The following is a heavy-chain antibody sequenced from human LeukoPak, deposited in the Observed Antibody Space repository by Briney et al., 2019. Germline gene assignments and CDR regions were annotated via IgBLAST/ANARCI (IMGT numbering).Heavy chain of an antibody. D-gene: IGHD1-26*01. CDR3: ARIEWERLGRAFDI. CDR2: ISYDGSNK. J-gene: IGHJ3*02. CDR1: GFTFSSYG. Sequence: GGSLRLSCAASGFTFSSYGMHWVRQAPGKGLEWVAVISYDGSNKYYADSVKGRFTISRDNSKNTLYLQMNSLRAEDMAVYYCARIEWERLGRAFDIWGQGTMVTVSS. V-gene: IGHV3-30*03.